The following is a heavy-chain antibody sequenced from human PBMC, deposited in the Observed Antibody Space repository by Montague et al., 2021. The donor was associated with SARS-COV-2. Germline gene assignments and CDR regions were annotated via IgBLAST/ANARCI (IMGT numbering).Heavy chain of an antibody. V-gene: IGHV4-34*01. D-gene: IGHD3-22*01. CDR2: INHSGGT. Sequence: SDTLSLTCAVYGGSFSGHSWTWSRQPPGKGLQGIGEINHSGGTNXNPSLKSGVTISFDTSKNQFSLKLSSLTAADTAVYYCARGLTDVTVILVFVGASLYFDSWGQGALVTVSS. J-gene: IGHJ4*02. CDR1: GGSFSGHS. CDR3: ARGLTDVTVILVFVGASLYFDS.